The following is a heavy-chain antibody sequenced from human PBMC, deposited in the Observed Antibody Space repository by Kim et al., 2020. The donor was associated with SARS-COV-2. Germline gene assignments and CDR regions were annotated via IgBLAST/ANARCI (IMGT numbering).Heavy chain of an antibody. CDR1: GGSISSSSYY. CDR2: IYYSGST. Sequence: SETLSLTCTVSGGSISSSSYYWGWLRQRPGKGLEWIGCIYYSGSTYYNPSLKSRVTISVDTSKNQFSLKLSSVTAADTAVYYCARRPNLIQLELSPWFDPWGQGTLVTVSS. J-gene: IGHJ5*02. D-gene: IGHD1-1*01. V-gene: IGHV4-39*01. CDR3: ARRPNLIQLELSPWFDP.